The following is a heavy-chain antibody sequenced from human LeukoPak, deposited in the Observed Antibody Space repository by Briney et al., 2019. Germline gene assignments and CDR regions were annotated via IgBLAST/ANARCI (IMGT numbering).Heavy chain of an antibody. Sequence: GGSLRLSCAASGFTFSSYEMNWVRQAPGKGLEGVSYISSSSSTIYYADSVKGRFTISRDNAKNSLYLQMNSLRAEDTAVYYCARDQKTSYYYYYMDVWGKGTTVTVSS. CDR2: ISSSSSTI. CDR3: ARDQKTSYYYYYMDV. J-gene: IGHJ6*03. V-gene: IGHV3-48*01. CDR1: GFTFSSYE.